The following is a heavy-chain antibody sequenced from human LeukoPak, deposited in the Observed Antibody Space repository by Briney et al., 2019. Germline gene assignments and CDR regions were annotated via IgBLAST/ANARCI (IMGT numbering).Heavy chain of an antibody. CDR1: GDSINSSPYY. D-gene: IGHD3-10*01. CDR2: IYTSGST. CDR3: ARGKHGSGSQEYYYYYYMDV. Sequence: PSETLSLTCIISGDSINSSPYYWSWIRQPAGKGLEWIGRIYTSGSTNYNPSLKSRVTMSVDTSKNQFFLKLSSVTAADTAVYYCARGKHGSGSQEYYYYYYMDVWGKGTTVTISS. V-gene: IGHV4-61*02. J-gene: IGHJ6*03.